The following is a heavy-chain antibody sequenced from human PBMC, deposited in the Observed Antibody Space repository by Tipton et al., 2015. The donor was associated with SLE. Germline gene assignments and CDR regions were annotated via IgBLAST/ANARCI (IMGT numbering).Heavy chain of an antibody. D-gene: IGHD3-16*01. Sequence: TLSLTCIVSGGSISSGGYYWSWIRQHPGKGLEWIGYIYYSGTTHYNPSLKSRLTISVDTSQNRFSLRLTSVTAADTAVYYCARDLTLGRWYFDLWGRGTLVTVSS. CDR2: IYYSGTT. CDR1: GGSISSGGYY. J-gene: IGHJ2*01. CDR3: ARDLTLGRWYFDL. V-gene: IGHV4-31*03.